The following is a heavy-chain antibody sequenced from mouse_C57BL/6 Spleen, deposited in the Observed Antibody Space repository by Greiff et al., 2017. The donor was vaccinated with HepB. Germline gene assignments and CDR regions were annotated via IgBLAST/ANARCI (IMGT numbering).Heavy chain of an antibody. Sequence: VQLQQSGAELVKPGASVKISCKASGYAFRSYWMNWVKQRPGKGLEWIGQIYPGDGDTNYNGKFKGKATLTADKSSSTAYMQLSSLTSEDSAVYFCARSVYSNYGWFAYWGQGTLVTVSA. CDR1: GYAFRSYW. CDR3: ARSVYSNYGWFAY. V-gene: IGHV1-80*01. J-gene: IGHJ3*01. CDR2: IYPGDGDT. D-gene: IGHD2-5*01.